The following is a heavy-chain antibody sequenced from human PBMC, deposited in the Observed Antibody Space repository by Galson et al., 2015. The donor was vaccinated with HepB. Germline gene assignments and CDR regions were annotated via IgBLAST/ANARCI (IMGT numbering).Heavy chain of an antibody. J-gene: IGHJ6*02. Sequence: SLRLSCAASGFTFSSYGMHWVRQAPGKGLEWVAVIWYDGSNKYYADSVKGRFTISRDNSKNTLYLQMNSLRAEDTAVYYCARDFRGVGAARPQGVHGMDVWGQGTTVTVSS. V-gene: IGHV3-33*01. CDR2: IWYDGSNK. CDR3: ARDFRGVGAARPQGVHGMDV. CDR1: GFTFSSYG. D-gene: IGHD6-6*01.